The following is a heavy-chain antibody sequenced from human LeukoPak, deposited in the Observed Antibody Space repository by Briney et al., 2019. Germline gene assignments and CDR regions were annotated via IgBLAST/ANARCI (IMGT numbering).Heavy chain of an antibody. CDR3: ARHKDTVTTGPIDP. Sequence: SETLSLTCTVSGGSISSGSYYWSWIRQPAGKGLEWIGRIYTSGSTNYNPSLKSRVTISVDTSKNQFSLKLSSVTAADTAVYYCARHKDTVTTGPIDPWGRGTLVTVSS. J-gene: IGHJ5*02. D-gene: IGHD4-17*01. V-gene: IGHV4-61*02. CDR1: GGSISSGSYY. CDR2: IYTSGST.